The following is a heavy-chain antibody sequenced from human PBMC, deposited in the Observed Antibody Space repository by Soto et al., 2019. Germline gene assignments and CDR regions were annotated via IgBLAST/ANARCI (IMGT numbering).Heavy chain of an antibody. CDR2: INHSGST. J-gene: IGHJ5*02. V-gene: IGHV4-34*01. CDR1: GGSFSGYY. CDR3: ARGTVVLIAGYTLNNWFDP. D-gene: IGHD2-21*01. Sequence: PSETLSLTCAVYGGSFSGYYWSWIRQPPGKGLECIGEINHSGSTYYNPSLKSRVTISVDTSKNQFSLELSSVTATDTAVYYCARGTVVLIAGYTLNNWFDPWGQGILVTVSS.